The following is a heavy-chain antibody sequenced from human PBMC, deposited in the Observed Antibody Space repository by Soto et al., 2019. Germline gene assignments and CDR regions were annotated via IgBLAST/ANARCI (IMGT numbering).Heavy chain of an antibody. Sequence: ASVKISCKASGGTFNSYAISWVRQAPGQGLEWMGGIIPIFGTANYAQKFQGRVTITADKSTSTAYMDLSSLRSEETAVYYCACYLGLTDYYYGMDVWGQGTTVTVSS. CDR2: IIPIFGTA. J-gene: IGHJ6*02. CDR1: GGTFNSYA. V-gene: IGHV1-69*06. D-gene: IGHD3-16*02. CDR3: ACYLGLTDYYYGMDV.